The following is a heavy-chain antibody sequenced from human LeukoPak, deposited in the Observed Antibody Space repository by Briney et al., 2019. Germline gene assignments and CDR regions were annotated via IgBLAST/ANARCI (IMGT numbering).Heavy chain of an antibody. CDR3: ASLDFWSGYFDS. V-gene: IGHV3-66*01. Sequence: GGSLRLSCAASGFTVSRNYMSWVRQAPGKGLEWVCLIYSGGGTHYADSVKGRFTISRDSSKNTLYLQMNSLRAEDTAVYYCASLDFWSGYFDSWGQGTLVTVSS. CDR2: IYSGGGT. J-gene: IGHJ4*02. CDR1: GFTVSRNY. D-gene: IGHD3-3*01.